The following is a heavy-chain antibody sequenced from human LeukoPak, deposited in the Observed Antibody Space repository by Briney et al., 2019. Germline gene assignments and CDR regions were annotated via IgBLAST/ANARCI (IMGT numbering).Heavy chain of an antibody. Sequence: SETLSLTCTVSGGSISSGSYYWSWIRQPAGKGLEWIGRIYTSGSTNYNPSLKSRVTISVDTSKNQFSLKLSSVTAADTAVYYCARDTQGLDVWGKGTTVTVSS. CDR3: ARDTQGLDV. J-gene: IGHJ6*04. V-gene: IGHV4-61*02. CDR2: IYTSGST. CDR1: GGSISSGSYY.